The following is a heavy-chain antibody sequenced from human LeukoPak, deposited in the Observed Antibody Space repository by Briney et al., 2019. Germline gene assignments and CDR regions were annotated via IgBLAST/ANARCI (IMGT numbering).Heavy chain of an antibody. V-gene: IGHV4-61*05. J-gene: IGHJ4*02. CDR3: ARGLSAVVY. CDR1: GGSISSSSYY. CDR2: IYYSGST. D-gene: IGHD3-16*02. Sequence: SETLSLTCTVSGGSISSSSYYWGWIRQPPGKGLEWIGYIYYSGSTNYNPSLKSRVTISVDTSKNQFSLKLSSVTAADTAVYYCARGLSAVVYWGQGTLVTVSS.